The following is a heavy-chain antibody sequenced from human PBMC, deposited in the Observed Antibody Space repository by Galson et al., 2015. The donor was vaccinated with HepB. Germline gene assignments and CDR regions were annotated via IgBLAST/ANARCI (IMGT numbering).Heavy chain of an antibody. D-gene: IGHD6-19*01. CDR3: ARDESSGWYGARSYFDY. J-gene: IGHJ4*02. CDR1: GFTFSSYS. CDR2: ISSSSSTI. V-gene: IGHV3-48*01. Sequence: SLRLSCAASGFTFSSYSMNWVRQAPGKGLEWVSYISSSSSTIYYADSVKGRFTISRDNAKNSLYLQMNSLRAEDTAVYYCARDESSGWYGARSYFDYWGQGTLVTVSS.